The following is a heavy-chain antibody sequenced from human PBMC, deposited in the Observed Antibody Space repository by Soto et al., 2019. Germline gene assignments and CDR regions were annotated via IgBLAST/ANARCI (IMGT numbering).Heavy chain of an antibody. Sequence: ASVKVSCKASGGTFSSYAISWVRQAPGQGLEWMGGIIPIFGTANYAQKFQGRVTITADESTGTAYMELSSLRSEDTAVYYCARSRFMGRVRYLNYYYYYGMDVWGQGTTVTVSS. CDR3: ARSRFMGRVRYLNYYYYYGMDV. J-gene: IGHJ6*02. CDR1: GGTFSSYA. CDR2: IIPIFGTA. D-gene: IGHD3-3*01. V-gene: IGHV1-69*13.